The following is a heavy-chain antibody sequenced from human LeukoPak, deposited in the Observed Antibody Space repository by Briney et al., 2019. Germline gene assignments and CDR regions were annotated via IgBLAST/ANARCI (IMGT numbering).Heavy chain of an antibody. Sequence: GASVKVSCKASGYTFTSYYMHWVRQAPGQGLEWMGIINPSGGSTSYAQKFQGRVTMTRDTSTSTVYMELSSLRSEDTAVYYCARVASGIRVAAAGTAFDYWGQGTLVTVSS. D-gene: IGHD6-13*01. CDR1: GYTFTSYY. V-gene: IGHV1-46*01. J-gene: IGHJ4*02. CDR3: ARVASGIRVAAAGTAFDY. CDR2: INPSGGST.